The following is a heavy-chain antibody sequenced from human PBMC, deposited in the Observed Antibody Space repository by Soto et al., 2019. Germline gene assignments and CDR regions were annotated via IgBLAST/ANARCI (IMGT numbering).Heavy chain of an antibody. J-gene: IGHJ4*02. V-gene: IGHV4-31*03. Sequence: QVQLQESGPGLVKPSQTLSLTCTVSGGSISSGGYYWSWIRQHPGKGLEWIGYIYYSGSTYYNPYLKSRVTISVDTSKNQFSLKLSSVTAADTAVYYCARETNYYDSSGYSHLRFDYWGQGTLVTVSS. CDR2: IYYSGST. CDR3: ARETNYYDSSGYSHLRFDY. CDR1: GGSISSGGYY. D-gene: IGHD3-22*01.